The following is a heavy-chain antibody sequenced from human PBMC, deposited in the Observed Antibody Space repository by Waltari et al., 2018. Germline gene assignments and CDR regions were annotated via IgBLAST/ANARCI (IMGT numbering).Heavy chain of an antibody. V-gene: IGHV4-39*07. CDR3: ARDRYYDSSGYYYWFDP. J-gene: IGHJ5*02. CDR1: GGSISSSSYY. CDR2: IYYSGST. Sequence: QLQLQESGPGLVKPSETLSLTCTVSGGSISSSSYYWGWIRQPPGKGLEWIGSIYYSGSTYYNPSLKSRVTISVDTSKNQFSLKLSSVTAADTAVYYCARDRYYDSSGYYYWFDPWGQGTLVTVSS. D-gene: IGHD3-22*01.